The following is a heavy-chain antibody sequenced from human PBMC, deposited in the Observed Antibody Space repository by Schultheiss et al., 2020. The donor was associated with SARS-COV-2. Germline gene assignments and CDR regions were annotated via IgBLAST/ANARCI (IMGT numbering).Heavy chain of an antibody. D-gene: IGHD3-22*01. CDR1: GYNFDIHW. V-gene: IGHV5-51*01. Sequence: GGSLRLSCKTTGYNFDIHWIAWVRQKPGKGLEWMGIIYPGDSDIRYSPSFQGQVTISADKSISTTYLQWSSLKASDTAMYYCARRATTTRRGYYDSSGSLGYWGQGTLVTVSS. CDR3: ARRATTTRRGYYDSSGSLGY. J-gene: IGHJ4*02. CDR2: IYPGDSDI.